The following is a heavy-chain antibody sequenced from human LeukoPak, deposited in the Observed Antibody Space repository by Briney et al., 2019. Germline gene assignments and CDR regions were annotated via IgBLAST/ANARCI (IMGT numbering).Heavy chain of an antibody. Sequence: SETLSLTCTVSGGSISSSSYYWGWIRQPPGKGLEGIGSIYYSGSTYYNPSLKSRVTISVDTSKNQFSLKLSSVTAADTAVYYCARPGGGLAGELTNWGQGTLVTVSS. CDR3: ARPGGGLAGELTN. J-gene: IGHJ4*02. D-gene: IGHD6-19*01. CDR2: IYYSGST. V-gene: IGHV4-39*01. CDR1: GGSISSSSYY.